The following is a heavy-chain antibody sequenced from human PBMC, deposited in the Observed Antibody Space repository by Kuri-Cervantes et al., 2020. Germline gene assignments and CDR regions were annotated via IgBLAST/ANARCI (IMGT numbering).Heavy chain of an antibody. V-gene: IGHV3-7*01. CDR1: GFAFNNYG. D-gene: IGHD1-26*01. J-gene: IGHJ6*03. CDR3: ARDSTSESYLMGYYYYYMDV. CDR2: IKQDGSEK. Sequence: GGSLRLSCAASGFAFNNYGMHWVRQAPGKGLEWVANIKQDGSEKYYVDSVKGRFTISRDNAKNSLYLQMNSLRAEDTAVYYCARDSTSESYLMGYYYYYMDVWGKGTTVTVSS.